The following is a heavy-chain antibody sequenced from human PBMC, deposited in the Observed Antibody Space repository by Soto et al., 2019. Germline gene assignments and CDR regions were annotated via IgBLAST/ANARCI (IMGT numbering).Heavy chain of an antibody. D-gene: IGHD3-3*01. CDR3: ARADYDFWSGYFPYYYYYMDV. Sequence: QVQLVQSGAEVKKPGASVKVSCKASGYTFTSYDINWVRQATGQGLEWMGWMNPNSGNTGYAQKFQGRVTMTRNTSISTAYTELSSLRSEHTAVYYCARADYDFWSGYFPYYYYYMDVWGKGTTVTVSS. CDR1: GYTFTSYD. J-gene: IGHJ6*03. V-gene: IGHV1-8*01. CDR2: MNPNSGNT.